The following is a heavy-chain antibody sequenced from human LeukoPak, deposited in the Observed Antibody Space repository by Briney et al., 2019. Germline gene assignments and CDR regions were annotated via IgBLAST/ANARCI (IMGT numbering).Heavy chain of an antibody. CDR2: IYYSGST. V-gene: IGHV4-39*07. Sequence: PSETLSLTCTVSGGSISSSSYYWGWIRQPPGKGLEWIGSIYYSGSTYYNPSLKSRVTISVDTSKNQFSLKLSSVTAADTAVYYCARESITMIVGDAFDIWGQGTMVTVSS. CDR1: GGSISSSSYY. CDR3: ARESITMIVGDAFDI. J-gene: IGHJ3*02. D-gene: IGHD3-22*01.